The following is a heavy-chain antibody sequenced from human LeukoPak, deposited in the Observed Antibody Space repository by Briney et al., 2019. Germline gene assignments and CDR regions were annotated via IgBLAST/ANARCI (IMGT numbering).Heavy chain of an antibody. D-gene: IGHD6-19*01. CDR1: GFTFSSYS. CDR2: ISSSSSYI. CDR3: ASFSSGRTYFDY. V-gene: IGHV3-21*01. J-gene: IGHJ4*02. Sequence: PGGSLRLSCAASGFTFSSYSMNWVRQAPGKGLEWVSSISSSSSYIYYADSVKGRFTISRDNAKNSLYLQMNSLRAEDTAVYYCASFSSGRTYFDYWGQGTLVTVSS.